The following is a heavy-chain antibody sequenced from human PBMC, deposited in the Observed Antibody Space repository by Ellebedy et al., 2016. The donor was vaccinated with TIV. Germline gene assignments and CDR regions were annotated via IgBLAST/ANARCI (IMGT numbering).Heavy chain of an antibody. V-gene: IGHV1-69*13. Sequence: SVKVSXXASGGTFSSYAISWVRQAPGQGLEWMGGIIPIFGTANYAQKFQGRVTITADESTSTAYMELSSLRSEDTAVYYCARDANPQWLDYFDYWGQGTLVTVSS. CDR1: GGTFSSYA. CDR2: IIPIFGTA. D-gene: IGHD6-19*01. J-gene: IGHJ4*02. CDR3: ARDANPQWLDYFDY.